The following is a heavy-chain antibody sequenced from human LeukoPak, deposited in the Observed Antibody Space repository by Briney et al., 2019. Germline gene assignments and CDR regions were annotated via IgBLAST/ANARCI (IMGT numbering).Heavy chain of an antibody. Sequence: ASVKVSCKASGYTSTSPDINWVRQATGRGLEWLGWMNPRDNTGYAQKFQGRVALTRDKSINTAYMELSSLRSEDTAVYYCARYTQHYGFDIWGQGTMVTVSA. CDR3: ARYTQHYGFDI. D-gene: IGHD3-3*02. J-gene: IGHJ3*02. CDR2: MNPRDNT. V-gene: IGHV1-8*01. CDR1: GYTSTSPD.